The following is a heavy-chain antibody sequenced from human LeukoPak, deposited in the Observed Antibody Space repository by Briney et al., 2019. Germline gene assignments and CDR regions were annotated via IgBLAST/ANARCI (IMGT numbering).Heavy chain of an antibody. CDR3: ARDHIVGALGI. V-gene: IGHV3-74*01. D-gene: IGHD1-26*01. J-gene: IGHJ3*02. Sequence: AGGSVRLSCAASGFTFSSYWMHWVRHAPGKGLVWVSRINSDGSSTSYADSVKGRFTISRDNAKNTLYLQMNSLRAEDTAVYYCARDHIVGALGIWGQGTMVTVSS. CDR1: GFTFSSYW. CDR2: INSDGSST.